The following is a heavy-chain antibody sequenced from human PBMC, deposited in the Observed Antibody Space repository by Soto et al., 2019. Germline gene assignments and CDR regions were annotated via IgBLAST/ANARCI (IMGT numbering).Heavy chain of an antibody. CDR2: INPNSGGT. J-gene: IGHJ4*02. V-gene: IGHV1-2*04. Sequence: ASVKVSCKATGYTFTGYYMHWVRQAPGQGLDWMGWINPNSGGTNYAQKFQGWVTMTRDTSISTAYMELSRLRSDDTAVYYCARGISYYFDYWGQGTLVTVSS. CDR1: GYTFTGYY. CDR3: ARGISYYFDY.